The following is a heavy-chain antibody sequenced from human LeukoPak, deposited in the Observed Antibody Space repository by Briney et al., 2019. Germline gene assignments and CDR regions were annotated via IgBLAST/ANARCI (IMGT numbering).Heavy chain of an antibody. CDR2: ISVGGSNT. Sequence: GGSLRLSCAASGFTFSSYEMNWVRQAPGKGLEWVSFISVGGSNTYYADSVKGRFTISRDNAKKSLYLQMNSLRAEDTAVYYCARGGQWLASFDYWGQGTLVAVSS. CDR1: GFTFSSYE. V-gene: IGHV3-48*03. D-gene: IGHD6-19*01. CDR3: ARGGQWLASFDY. J-gene: IGHJ4*02.